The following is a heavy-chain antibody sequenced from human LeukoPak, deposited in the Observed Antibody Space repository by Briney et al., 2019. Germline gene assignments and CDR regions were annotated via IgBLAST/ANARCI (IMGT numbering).Heavy chain of an antibody. D-gene: IGHD2-2*01. J-gene: IGHJ5*02. CDR2: INHSGDT. Sequence: PSETLSLTCTVSGYSIRRGYFWAWIRQPPGKGLEWIGNINHSGDTYYNPSLKSRVTISVDTSKNQYSLKLTSVTAADTAEYYCARDHDSPSSPWTIDPWGRGTLVTVSS. V-gene: IGHV4-38-2*02. CDR1: GYSIRRGYF. CDR3: ARDHDSPSSPWTIDP.